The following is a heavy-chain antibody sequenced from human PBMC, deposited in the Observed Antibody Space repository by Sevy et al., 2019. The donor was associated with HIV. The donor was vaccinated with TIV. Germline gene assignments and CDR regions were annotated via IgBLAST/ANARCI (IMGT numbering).Heavy chain of an antibody. CDR1: GGTFSSYA. CDR2: IIPIFGKA. V-gene: IGHV1-69*13. D-gene: IGHD4-4*01. CDR3: AGASTPASKSFFDY. J-gene: IGHJ4*02. Sequence: ASVKVSCKASGGTFSSYAISWVRQAPGQGLEWMGGIIPIFGKANYAQKFQGRVTLTADESTSTAYMELSSLRSEDTAVYYCAGASTPASKSFFDYWGQGTLVTVSS.